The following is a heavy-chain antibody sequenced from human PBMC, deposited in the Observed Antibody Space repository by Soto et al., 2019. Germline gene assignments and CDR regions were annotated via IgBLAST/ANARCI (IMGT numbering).Heavy chain of an antibody. D-gene: IGHD1-26*01. J-gene: IGHJ6*02. CDR1: GGSISSGGYY. CDR2: IYYSGST. V-gene: IGHV4-31*03. Sequence: ASETLSLTCTVSGGSISSGGYYWSWIRQHPGKGLEWIGYIYYSGSTYYNPSLKSRVTISVDTSKNQFSLKLSSVTAADTAVYYCARERGVRGGATYYYYGMDVWGQGTTVTVSS. CDR3: ARERGVRGGATYYYYGMDV.